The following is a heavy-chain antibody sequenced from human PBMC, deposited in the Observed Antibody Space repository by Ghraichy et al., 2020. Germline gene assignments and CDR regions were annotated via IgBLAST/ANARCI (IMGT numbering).Heavy chain of an antibody. D-gene: IGHD6-19*01. V-gene: IGHV3-21*01. J-gene: IGHJ4*02. Sequence: GGSLRLSCAASGFTFSSYSMNWVRQAPWKGLEWVSSISSRSSYIYYADSVKGRFTISRDNAKNSLYLQMNSLRVEDTAVYYCARDTSFDSGVAGPVVSHWGQGTLVTVSS. CDR2: ISSRSSYI. CDR3: ARDTSFDSGVAGPVVSH. CDR1: GFTFSSYS.